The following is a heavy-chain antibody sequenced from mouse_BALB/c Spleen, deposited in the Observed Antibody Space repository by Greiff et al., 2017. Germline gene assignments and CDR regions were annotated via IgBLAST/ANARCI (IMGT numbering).Heavy chain of an antibody. V-gene: IGHV5-17*02. Sequence: EVQVVESGGGLVQPGGSRKLSCAASGFTFSSFGMHWVRQAPEKGLEWVAYISSGSSTIYYADTVKGRFTISRDNPKNTLFLQMTSLRSEDTAMYYCARNGAHYYGSSYYFDYWGQGTTLTVSS. J-gene: IGHJ2*01. CDR1: GFTFSSFG. CDR2: ISSGSSTI. D-gene: IGHD1-1*01. CDR3: ARNGAHYYGSSYYFDY.